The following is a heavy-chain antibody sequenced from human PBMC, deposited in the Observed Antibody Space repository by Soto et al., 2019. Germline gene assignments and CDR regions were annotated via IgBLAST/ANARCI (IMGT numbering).Heavy chain of an antibody. CDR2: INPNSGGT. D-gene: IGHD2-15*01. Sequence: ASVKVSCKASGYTFTGYYMHWVRQAPGQGLEWMGWINPNSGGTNYAQKFQGWVTMTRDTSISTAYMELSRLRSDDTAVYYCARAGPREDTGNCSGGSCYLFDPWGQGTLVTVSS. CDR3: ARAGPREDTGNCSGGSCYLFDP. J-gene: IGHJ5*02. CDR1: GYTFTGYY. V-gene: IGHV1-2*04.